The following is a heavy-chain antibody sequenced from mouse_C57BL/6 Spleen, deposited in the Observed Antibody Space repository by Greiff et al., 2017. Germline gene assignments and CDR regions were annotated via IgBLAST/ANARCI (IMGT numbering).Heavy chain of an antibody. D-gene: IGHD2-2*01. CDR2: IRSKSSTYAS. V-gene: IGHV10-3*01. CDR3: VYGYDWFAY. CDR1: GFTFNTYA. J-gene: IGHJ3*01. Sequence: EAGGGLVQPKGSLKLSCAASGFTFNTYAMHWVRQAPGKGLEWVARIRSKSSTYASYYADSVKDRFTNSRDDSQSMLYLQMNNLKTEDTAMYYCVYGYDWFAYWGKGGLVTVSA.